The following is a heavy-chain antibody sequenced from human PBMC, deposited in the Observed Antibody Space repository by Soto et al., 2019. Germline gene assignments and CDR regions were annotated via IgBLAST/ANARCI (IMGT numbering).Heavy chain of an antibody. CDR2: ISAYNGNT. CDR3: ARGGGVGFGDYTTGGMDV. V-gene: IGHV1-18*01. D-gene: IGHD2-8*02. Sequence: ASVKVSCKASGYTLTSYGISWVRQAPGQGLEWMGWISAYNGNTNYSQKFQGRVTIIRDTSASTAYMELSSLRSEDTAVCYCARGGGVGFGDYTTGGMDVWGQGTTVTVSS. J-gene: IGHJ6*02. CDR1: GYTLTSYG.